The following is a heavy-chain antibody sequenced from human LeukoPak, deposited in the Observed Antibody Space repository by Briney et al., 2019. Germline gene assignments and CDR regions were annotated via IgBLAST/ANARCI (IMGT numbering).Heavy chain of an antibody. Sequence: GGSLRLSCAASGFTFSSYEMTWVRQAPGKGLEWVTLISNDESHQYYADSVKGRFTISRDNSKNTLYLQLNSLRPDDTAVYYCAQSPWELSDDYWGQGLLVTVSS. CDR1: GFTFSSYE. D-gene: IGHD1-26*01. J-gene: IGHJ4*02. CDR2: ISNDESHQ. V-gene: IGHV3-30*03. CDR3: AQSPWELSDDY.